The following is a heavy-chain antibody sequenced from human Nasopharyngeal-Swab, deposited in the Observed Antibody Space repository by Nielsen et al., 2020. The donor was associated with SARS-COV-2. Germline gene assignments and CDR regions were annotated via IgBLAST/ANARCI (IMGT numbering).Heavy chain of an antibody. CDR1: GFTFSTYG. CDR3: ARGGWEGIAAADTRVY. Sequence: GESLKISCAASGFTFSTYGMTWVRQAPGKGLEWVSSISSTSGYIYYADSVKGRFTISRDNAKNSLYLQMNSLRAEDTAVYYCARGGWEGIAAADTRVYWGQGTLVTVSS. V-gene: IGHV3-21*01. J-gene: IGHJ4*02. CDR2: ISSTSGYI. D-gene: IGHD6-13*01.